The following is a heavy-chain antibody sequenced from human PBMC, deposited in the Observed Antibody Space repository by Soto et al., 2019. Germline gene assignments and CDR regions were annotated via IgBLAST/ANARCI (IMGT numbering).Heavy chain of an antibody. CDR2: IYPGDSDT. CDR3: ASRAYCGGDCYPSDAFDI. D-gene: IGHD2-21*02. CDR1: GYSFTSYW. Sequence: GEFLKISCKGSGYSFTSYWIGWVRQMPGKGLEWMGIIYPGDSDTRYSPSFQGQVTISADKSISTAYLQWSSLKASDTAMYYCASRAYCGGDCYPSDAFDIWGQGTMVTVSS. V-gene: IGHV5-51*01. J-gene: IGHJ3*02.